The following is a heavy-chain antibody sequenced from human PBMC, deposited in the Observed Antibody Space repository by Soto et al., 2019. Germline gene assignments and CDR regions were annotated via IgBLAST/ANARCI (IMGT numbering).Heavy chain of an antibody. V-gene: IGHV4-59*08. J-gene: IGHJ5*02. CDR3: ARGRGYSYGLDP. D-gene: IGHD5-18*01. CDR1: GGSISSYY. CDR2: ISYSGTT. Sequence: SETLSLTCTVSGGSISSYYWSWIRQPPGEGLEWIGYISYSGTTSYSPSLKSRVAISLDTSKNQFSLSLSSVTAADTAVYYCARGRGYSYGLDPWGQGTLVTVSS.